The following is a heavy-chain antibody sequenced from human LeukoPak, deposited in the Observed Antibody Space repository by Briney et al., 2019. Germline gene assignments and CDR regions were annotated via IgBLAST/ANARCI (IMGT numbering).Heavy chain of an antibody. J-gene: IGHJ6*02. CDR3: AKGRGFENYYYYGMDV. Sequence: GRSLRLSCAASGSTFDDCAMHWVRQVPGKGLEWVSGISWDSDYKGYADSVKGRFTISRDNTKNSLYLQMNSLRVEDTALYFCAKGRGFENYYYYGMDVRGQGTTVTVSS. V-gene: IGHV3-9*01. D-gene: IGHD3-10*01. CDR2: ISWDSDYK. CDR1: GSTFDDCA.